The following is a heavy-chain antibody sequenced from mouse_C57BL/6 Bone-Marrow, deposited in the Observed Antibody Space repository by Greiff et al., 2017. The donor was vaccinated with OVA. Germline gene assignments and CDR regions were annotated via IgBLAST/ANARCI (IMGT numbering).Heavy chain of an antibody. J-gene: IGHJ2*01. CDR2: IYPGNSDT. D-gene: IGHD1-1*01. V-gene: IGHV1-5*01. CDR1: GYTFTSYW. Sequence: DVQLVESGTVLARPGASVKMSCKTSGYTFTSYWMHWVKQRPGQGLEWIGAIYPGNSDTSYNQKFKGKAKLTAVTSASTAYMELSSLTNEDSAVYYCTRGVDYGSSTKDYYFDDWGKGTTLTVSS. CDR3: TRGVDYGSSTKDYYFDD.